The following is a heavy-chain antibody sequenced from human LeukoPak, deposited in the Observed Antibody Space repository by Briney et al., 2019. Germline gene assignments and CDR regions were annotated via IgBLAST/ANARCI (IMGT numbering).Heavy chain of an antibody. CDR1: GGSISSYY. J-gene: IGHJ5*02. V-gene: IGHV4-59*01. D-gene: IGHD2-2*01. CDR2: IYYSGST. CDR3: ARDQGYCSSTSCNNWFDP. Sequence: PSETLSLTCTVSGGSISSYYWSWIRQPPGKGLEWIGYIYYSGSTNYNPSLKSRVTISVDTSKNQFSLKLSSVTAADTAVYYRARDQGYCSSTSCNNWFDPWGQGTLVTVSS.